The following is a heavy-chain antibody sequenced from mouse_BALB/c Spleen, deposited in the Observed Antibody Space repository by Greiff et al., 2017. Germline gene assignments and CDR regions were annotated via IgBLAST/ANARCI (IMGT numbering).Heavy chain of an antibody. V-gene: IGHV1-87*01. CDR2: IYPGDGDT. J-gene: IGHJ3*01. CDR1: GYTFTSYW. CDR3: ARDDPGFAY. D-gene: IGHD2-12*01. Sequence: QVQLKESGAELARPGASVKLSCKASGYTFTSYWMQWVKQRPGQGLEWIGAIYPGDGDTRYTQKFKGKATLTADKSSSTAYMQLSSLASEDSAVYYCARDDPGFAYWGQGTLVTVSA.